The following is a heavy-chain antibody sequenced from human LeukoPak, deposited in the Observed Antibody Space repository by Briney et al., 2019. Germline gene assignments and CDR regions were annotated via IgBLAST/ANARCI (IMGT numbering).Heavy chain of an antibody. Sequence: PGRSLRLSCAASGFTFSSYAMHWVRQAPGKGLEWVAVISYDGSNKYYADSVKGRFTISRDNSKNTLYLQMNSLRAEDTAVYYCAKDEANTVMMNWGQGTLVTVSS. CDR1: GFTFSSYA. CDR2: ISYDGSNK. D-gene: IGHD5-18*01. CDR3: AKDEANTVMMN. J-gene: IGHJ4*02. V-gene: IGHV3-30-3*01.